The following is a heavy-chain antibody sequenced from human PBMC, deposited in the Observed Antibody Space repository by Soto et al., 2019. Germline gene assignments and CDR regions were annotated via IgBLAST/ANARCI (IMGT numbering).Heavy chain of an antibody. Sequence: GGSLRLSCAASGFTFSSYSMNWVRQAPGKGLEWVSYISSSSSTIYYADSVKGRFTISRDNAKNSLYLQMNSLRAEDTAVYYCARDLDDYGDYVLQTATPEYYYYYYYMDVWGKGTTVTVSS. D-gene: IGHD4-17*01. CDR2: ISSSSSTI. V-gene: IGHV3-48*01. J-gene: IGHJ6*03. CDR1: GFTFSSYS. CDR3: ARDLDDYGDYVLQTATPEYYYYYYYMDV.